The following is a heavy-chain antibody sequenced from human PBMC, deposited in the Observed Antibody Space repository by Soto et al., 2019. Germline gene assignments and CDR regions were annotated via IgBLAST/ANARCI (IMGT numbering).Heavy chain of an antibody. Sequence: WASVKVSCKASGYTFTSYGISWVRQAPGQGLEWMGWISAYNGNTNYAQKLQGRVTMTTDTSTSTAYMELRSLRSDDTAVYYCARAEGYSSTWGLFDPWGQGTLLNVSS. D-gene: IGHD6-13*01. J-gene: IGHJ5*02. CDR1: GYTFTSYG. CDR2: ISAYNGNT. V-gene: IGHV1-18*01. CDR3: ARAEGYSSTWGLFDP.